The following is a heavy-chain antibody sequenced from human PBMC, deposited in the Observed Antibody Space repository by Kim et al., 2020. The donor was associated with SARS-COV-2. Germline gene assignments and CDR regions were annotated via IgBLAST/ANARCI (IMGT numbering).Heavy chain of an antibody. CDR2: IKSKTGGGTT. CDR3: TTDKGDMIVVLTDYYYYGMDV. V-gene: IGHV3-15*01. CDR1: GFTFSNAW. D-gene: IGHD3-22*01. Sequence: GGSLRLSCAASGFTFSNAWMSWVRQAPGKGLEWVGRIKSKTGGGTTDYAVTGKGSFTSSREKSKNTLYLQMNSEKAEGTAVYYCTTDKGDMIVVLTDYYYYGMDVWGQGTKGTVSP. J-gene: IGHJ6*01.